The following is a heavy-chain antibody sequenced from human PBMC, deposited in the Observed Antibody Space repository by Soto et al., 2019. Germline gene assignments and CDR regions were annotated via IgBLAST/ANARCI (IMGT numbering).Heavy chain of an antibody. Sequence: QVQLVESGGGVVQPGRSLRLSCAASGFTFSSYGMHWVRQAPGKGLEWVAVISYDGSNKYYADSVKGRFTISRDNSKNTLYLQMNSLRAEDTAVYYCAKGAGDYGYWGQGTLVTVSS. V-gene: IGHV3-30*18. CDR2: ISYDGSNK. J-gene: IGHJ4*02. D-gene: IGHD4-17*01. CDR1: GFTFSSYG. CDR3: AKGAGDYGY.